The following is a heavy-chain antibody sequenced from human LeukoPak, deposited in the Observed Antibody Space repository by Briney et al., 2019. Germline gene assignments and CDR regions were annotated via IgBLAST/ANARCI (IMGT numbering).Heavy chain of an antibody. CDR3: ARLSSFAFDI. Sequence: PSQTLSLTCSVFGGSINNADYYWTWIRQHPEKGLEWIGYIYYSGNTYYHPSLKSRVTISVDTSQNQFFLELTSVTAADTAVYYCARLSSFAFDIWGQGTMVTVSS. CDR2: IYYSGNT. D-gene: IGHD3-16*02. V-gene: IGHV4-31*03. J-gene: IGHJ3*02. CDR1: GGSINNADYY.